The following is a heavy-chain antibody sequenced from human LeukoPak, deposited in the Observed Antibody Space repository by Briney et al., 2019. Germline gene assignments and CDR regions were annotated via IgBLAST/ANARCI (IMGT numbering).Heavy chain of an antibody. CDR3: AREGAVAGFVDY. D-gene: IGHD6-19*01. V-gene: IGHV4-59*12. CDR1: GGSISNYY. CDR2: IYYSGST. J-gene: IGHJ4*02. Sequence: SETLSLTCTVSGGSISNYYWTWIRQPPGKGLEWIGYIYYSGSTNYNPSLNSRVTISLDTSKNQFSLMLRSLTAADTAVYYCAREGAVAGFVDYWGQGTLVTVSS.